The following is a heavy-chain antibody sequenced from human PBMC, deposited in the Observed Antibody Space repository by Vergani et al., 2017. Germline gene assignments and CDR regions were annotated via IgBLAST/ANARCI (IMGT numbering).Heavy chain of an antibody. D-gene: IGHD6-19*01. CDR2: ISARYPST. CDR1: GFTFSAFP. CDR3: ARDRGSGWFDY. J-gene: IGHJ4*02. V-gene: IGHV3-23*01. Sequence: EVQLLQSGGGVIQPGGSVRLSCAASGFTFSAFPMTWVRQAPGKGLEWVSAISARYPSTYYADSVKGRFTISRDNSKNMLYLQMNSLRAEDTAVYYCARDRGSGWFDYRGQGTLVTVSS.